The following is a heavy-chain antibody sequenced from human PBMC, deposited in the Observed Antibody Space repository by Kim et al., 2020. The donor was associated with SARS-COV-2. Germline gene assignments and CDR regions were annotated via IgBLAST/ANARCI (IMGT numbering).Heavy chain of an antibody. V-gene: IGHV3-11*01. Sequence: ADSVKGRFTISRDNAKNSLYLQMNSLRAEDTAVYYCARESPRSSSFGMDVWGQGTTVTVSS. CDR3: ARESPRSSSFGMDV. J-gene: IGHJ6*02. D-gene: IGHD6-6*01.